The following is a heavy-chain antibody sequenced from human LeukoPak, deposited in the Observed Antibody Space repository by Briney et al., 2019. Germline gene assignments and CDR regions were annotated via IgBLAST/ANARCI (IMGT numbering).Heavy chain of an antibody. V-gene: IGHV3-48*03. CDR3: ARGEFGDYYYFYMDV. J-gene: IGHJ6*03. D-gene: IGHD2/OR15-2a*01. Sequence: GGSLRLSCAASGLTFSSYEMNWVRQAPGKGLEWVSYISSSGSTIYYADSVKGRFTISRDNAKNSLYLQMNSLRAEDTATYYCARGEFGDYYYFYMDVWGKGTTVTVSS. CDR1: GLTFSSYE. CDR2: ISSSGSTI.